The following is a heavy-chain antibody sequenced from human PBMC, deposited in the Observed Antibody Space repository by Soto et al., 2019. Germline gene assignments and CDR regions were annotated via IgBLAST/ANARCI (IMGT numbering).Heavy chain of an antibody. CDR3: TRGSRVEYYYYGLDL. CDR1: GDSISSGDYY. Sequence: SETLSLTCTVSGDSISSGDYYCRWIRQPPGKGLEWIGYIYYSGSTNYNPSLKSRVIISVDTSKKQFSLKLSSVTAADTAVYYCTRGSRVEYYYYGLDLWGQGTTVT. V-gene: IGHV4-30-4*01. CDR2: IYYSGST. J-gene: IGHJ6*02. D-gene: IGHD3-3*01.